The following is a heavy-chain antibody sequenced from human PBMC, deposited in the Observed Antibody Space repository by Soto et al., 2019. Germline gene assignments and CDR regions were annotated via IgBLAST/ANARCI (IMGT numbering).Heavy chain of an antibody. CDR1: GYTFTSYA. CDR3: ARGSSSSNYYYYMDV. D-gene: IGHD6-13*01. V-gene: IGHV1-3*01. CDR2: INAGNGNT. J-gene: IGHJ6*03. Sequence: QVQLVQSGAEVKKPGASVKVSCKASGYTFTSYAMHWVRQAPGQRLEWMGWINAGNGNTKYSQKFKGRVTITRDTSASTAYMELSSLRSEDTAVYYCARGSSSSNYYYYMDVWGKGTTVTVSS.